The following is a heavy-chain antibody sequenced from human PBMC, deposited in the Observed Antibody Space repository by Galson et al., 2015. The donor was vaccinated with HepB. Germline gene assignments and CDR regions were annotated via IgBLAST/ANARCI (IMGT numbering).Heavy chain of an antibody. CDR3: ARVVYYYDSSGQTYFDAFDI. CDR2: ITATGGST. CDR1: GFTFSSYA. V-gene: IGHV3-23*01. D-gene: IGHD3-22*01. Sequence: SLRLSCAASGFTFSSYAMCWVRQAPGKGLGWVSAITATGGSTFYADSVKGRFTISRGNAKNTLYLQMNSLRAEDTAVYYCARVVYYYDSSGQTYFDAFDIWGQGTMVTVSS. J-gene: IGHJ3*02.